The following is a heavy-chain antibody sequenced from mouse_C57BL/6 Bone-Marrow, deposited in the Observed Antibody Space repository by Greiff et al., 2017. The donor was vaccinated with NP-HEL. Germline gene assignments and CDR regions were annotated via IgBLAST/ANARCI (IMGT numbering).Heavy chain of an antibody. CDR3: TTTTVVAFDY. D-gene: IGHD1-1*01. CDR2: IDPENGDT. J-gene: IGHJ2*01. V-gene: IGHV14-4*01. Sequence: VQLKQSGAELVRPGASVKLSCTASGFNIKDDYMHWVKQRPEQGLEWIGWIDPENGDTEYASQFQGKATITADTSSNTAYLQLSSLTSEDTAVYYCTTTTVVAFDYGGQGTTLTVSS. CDR1: GFNIKDDY.